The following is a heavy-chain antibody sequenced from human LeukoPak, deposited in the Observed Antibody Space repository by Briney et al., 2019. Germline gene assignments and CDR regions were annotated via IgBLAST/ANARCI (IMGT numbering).Heavy chain of an antibody. D-gene: IGHD3-22*01. CDR2: ISSSGST. CDR1: GFTVSSNY. J-gene: IGHJ3*02. Sequence: PGESLRLSCAASGFTVSSNYMSWVRQAPGKGLEWVLVISSSGSTYYADSVKGRFTISRDNSKNTLYLQMNSLRAEDTAVYYCARGGDSSGSIRSAFDIWGQGTMVTVSS. CDR3: ARGGDSSGSIRSAFDI. V-gene: IGHV3-53*01.